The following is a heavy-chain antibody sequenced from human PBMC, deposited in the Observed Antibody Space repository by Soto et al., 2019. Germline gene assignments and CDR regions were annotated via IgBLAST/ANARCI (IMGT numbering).Heavy chain of an antibody. J-gene: IGHJ5*02. CDR1: GGSFSGYY. D-gene: IGHD5-18*01. CDR2: INHSGST. Sequence: PSETLSLTCAVYGGSFSGYYWSWIRQPPGKGLEWIGEINHSGSTNYNPSLKSRVTISVDTSKNQFSLKMSSVTAADTAVYYGAREDTPNWCDPWGQGTLVTVSS. V-gene: IGHV4-34*01. CDR3: AREDTPNWCDP.